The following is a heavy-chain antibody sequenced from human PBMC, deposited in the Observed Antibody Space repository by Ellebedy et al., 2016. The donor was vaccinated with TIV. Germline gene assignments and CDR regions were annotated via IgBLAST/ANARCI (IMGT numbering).Heavy chain of an antibody. CDR3: ARDGGRWLQFSQNFDY. D-gene: IGHD5-24*01. CDR1: GFTFSSYA. J-gene: IGHJ4*02. V-gene: IGHV3-23*01. CDR2: ISGSGGST. Sequence: GESLKISCAASGFTFSSYAMSWVRQAPGKGLEWVSAISGSGGSTYYADSVKGRFTISRDNSKNTLYLQMNSLRAEDTAVYYCARDGGRWLQFSQNFDYWGQGTLVTVSS.